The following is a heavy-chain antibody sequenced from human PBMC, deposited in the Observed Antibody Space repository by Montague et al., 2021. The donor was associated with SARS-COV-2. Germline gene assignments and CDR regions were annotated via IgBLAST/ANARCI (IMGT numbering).Heavy chain of an antibody. CDR1: GGSVSSGSYY. Sequence: SETLSLTCTVSGGSVSSGSYYWSWIRQPPGKGLEWIGYIYYSGTTYYNPSLKSRVTISVDTSKNQFSLNIASVTAADTAVYYCARTSKLRESTTGNYYYHAMDVWGQGTTVTVSS. CDR3: ARTSKLRESTTGNYYYHAMDV. D-gene: IGHD3-16*01. V-gene: IGHV4-61*01. J-gene: IGHJ6*02. CDR2: IYYSGTT.